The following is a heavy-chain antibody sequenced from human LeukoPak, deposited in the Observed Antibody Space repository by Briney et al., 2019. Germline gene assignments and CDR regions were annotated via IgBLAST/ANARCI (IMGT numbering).Heavy chain of an antibody. V-gene: IGHV3-23*01. J-gene: IGHJ3*02. D-gene: IGHD3-22*01. Sequence: QTGGALRLCCASSGFTFSSYARGWVRQAPGKGLEWVSAISCSGGSTYDADSVKGRFTISRDNSKNTLSLQMNSLTAEDTAVYYFAKDLRITMLVVVSLPRPIQDAFDIWGQGTMVTVSS. CDR2: ISCSGGST. CDR1: GFTFSSYA. CDR3: AKDLRITMLVVVSLPRPIQDAFDI.